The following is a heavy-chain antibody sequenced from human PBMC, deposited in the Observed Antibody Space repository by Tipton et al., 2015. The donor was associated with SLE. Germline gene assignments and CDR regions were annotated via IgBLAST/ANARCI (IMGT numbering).Heavy chain of an antibody. J-gene: IGHJ4*02. V-gene: IGHV4-59*08. CDR3: ARALGIAARSDFDY. CDR2: IYYSGST. CDR1: GGSISSYY. Sequence: LRLSCTVSGGSISSYYWSWIRQPPGKGLEWIGYIYYSGSTNYNPSLKSRVTISVDTSKNQFSLKLSSVTAADTAVYYCARALGIAARSDFDYWGQGTLVTVSS. D-gene: IGHD6-6*01.